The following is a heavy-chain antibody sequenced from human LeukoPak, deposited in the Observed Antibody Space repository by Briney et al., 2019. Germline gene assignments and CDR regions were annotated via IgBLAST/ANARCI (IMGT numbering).Heavy chain of an antibody. J-gene: IGHJ4*02. CDR1: GFTVSSNY. CDR2: IYNGGST. Sequence: GGSLRLSCAASGFTVSSNYMSWVRQAPGKGLEWVSVIYNGGSTYYADSVEGRFTISRDNSKNTLYLQMNSLRAEDTAVYYCARVGSGSAWSYWGQGTLVTVSS. CDR3: ARVGSGSAWSY. V-gene: IGHV3-53*01. D-gene: IGHD6-19*01.